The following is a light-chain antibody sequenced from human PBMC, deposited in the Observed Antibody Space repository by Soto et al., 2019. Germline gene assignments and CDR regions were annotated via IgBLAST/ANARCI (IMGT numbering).Light chain of an antibody. V-gene: IGKV3-20*01. J-gene: IGKJ2*01. CDR3: QQFVMSPPGYT. Sequence: EIVLTQSPGTLSLSPGERATLSCRASQSVSGTYLAWYQHRSGQAPRLLIYGASSSATGIPDRFSGYGSGTDFTLTVSRLEPEDFAVYYCQQFVMSPPGYTFGQGNKVEIK. CDR2: GAS. CDR1: QSVSGTY.